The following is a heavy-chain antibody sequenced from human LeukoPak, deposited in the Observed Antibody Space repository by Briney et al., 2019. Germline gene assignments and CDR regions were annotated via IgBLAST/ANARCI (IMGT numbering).Heavy chain of an antibody. CDR3: ARGPVGATFDY. J-gene: IGHJ4*02. CDR2: VYSSGST. Sequence: SETLSLTCTVSGDSISNYYWSWIRQPPGKGLEWIGYVYSSGSTNYNPSLKSRVTISVDTSKNQFSLKLSSVTAADTAVYYCARGPVGATFDYWGQGTLVTVSS. D-gene: IGHD1-26*01. V-gene: IGHV4-59*12. CDR1: GDSISNYY.